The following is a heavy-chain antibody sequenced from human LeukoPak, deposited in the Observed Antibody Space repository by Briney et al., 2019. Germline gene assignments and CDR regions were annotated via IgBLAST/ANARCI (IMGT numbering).Heavy chain of an antibody. J-gene: IGHJ5*02. V-gene: IGHV1-2*02. CDR3: AREDNTALDNCFAP. CDR2: INPNSGGT. CDR1: GYTLTELS. D-gene: IGHD1-14*01. Sequence: ASVKVSCKVSGYTLTELSMHWVRQAPGQGLEWMGWINPNSGGTKYAQKFHGRVTMTRDTSISTAYMELSRLRGDDTAVYYCAREDNTALDNCFAPWGQGTRVTFPS.